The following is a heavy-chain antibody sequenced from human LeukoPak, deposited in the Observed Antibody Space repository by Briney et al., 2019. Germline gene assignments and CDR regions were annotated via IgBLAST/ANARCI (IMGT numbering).Heavy chain of an antibody. CDR3: ATAARWLQFPNWFDP. D-gene: IGHD5-24*01. V-gene: IGHV1-24*01. CDR2: FDPEDGET. Sequence: GASVRVSCKVSGYTLTELSMHWVRQAPGKGLEWMGGFDPEDGETIYAQKFQGRVTMTEDTSTDTAYMELSSLRSEDTAVYYCATAARWLQFPNWFDPWGQGTLVTVSS. CDR1: GYTLTELS. J-gene: IGHJ5*02.